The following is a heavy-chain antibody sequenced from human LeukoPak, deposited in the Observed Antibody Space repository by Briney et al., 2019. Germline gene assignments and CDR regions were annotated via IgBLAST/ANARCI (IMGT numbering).Heavy chain of an antibody. D-gene: IGHD3-22*01. J-gene: IGHJ4*02. CDR3: ARAQFYHDSSTYGPDY. CDR1: GFTVSSNY. CDR2: ICGGGST. Sequence: GGSLRLSCAASGFTVSSNYMSWVRQAPGKGLEWVSVICGGGSTYYADSVKGRFSISRDTSKNAVYLQMNSLRAEDTAVYYCARAQFYHDSSTYGPDYWGQGTLVTVSS. V-gene: IGHV3-53*01.